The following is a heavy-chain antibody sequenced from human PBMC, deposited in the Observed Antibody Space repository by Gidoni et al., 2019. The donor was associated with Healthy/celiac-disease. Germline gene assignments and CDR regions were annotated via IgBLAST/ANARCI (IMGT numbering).Heavy chain of an antibody. CDR1: GFTFSGSA. J-gene: IGHJ6*02. CDR3: TSPLSYYYYYGMDV. V-gene: IGHV3-73*01. CDR2: IRSKANSYAT. Sequence: KLSCAASGFTFSGSAMHWVRQASGKGLEWVGRIRSKANSYATAYAASVKGRFTISRDDSKNTAYLQMNSLKTEDTAVYYCTSPLSYYYYYGMDVWGQGTTVTVSS.